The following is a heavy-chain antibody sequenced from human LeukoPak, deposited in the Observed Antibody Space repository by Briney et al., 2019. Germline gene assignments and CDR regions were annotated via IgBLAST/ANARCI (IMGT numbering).Heavy chain of an antibody. J-gene: IGHJ4*02. V-gene: IGHV1-2*02. CDR1: GYTFTGYY. CDR2: INPNSGGT. D-gene: IGHD5-18*01. Sequence: ASVKVSCKASGYTFTGYYMHWVRQAPGQGLEWMGWINPNSGGTNYAQKFQGRVTMTRDTSTSTVYMELSSLRSEDTAVYYCAREFGSQVDTAMVMSFDYWGQGTLVTVSS. CDR3: AREFGSQVDTAMVMSFDY.